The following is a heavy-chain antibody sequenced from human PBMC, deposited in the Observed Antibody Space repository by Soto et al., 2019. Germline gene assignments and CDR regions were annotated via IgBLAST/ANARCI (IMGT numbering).Heavy chain of an antibody. V-gene: IGHV3-66*01. J-gene: IGHJ6*02. CDR1: GFTFSSYA. D-gene: IGHD3-3*01. CDR2: IYSGGST. CDR3: ARGKVDYDFWSGYYYYYGMDV. Sequence: GGSLRLSCAASGFTFSSYAMSWVRQAPGKGLEWVSVIYSGGSTYYADSVKGRFTISRDNSKNTLYLQMNSLRAEDTAVYYCARGKVDYDFWSGYYYYYGMDVWGQGTTVTVSS.